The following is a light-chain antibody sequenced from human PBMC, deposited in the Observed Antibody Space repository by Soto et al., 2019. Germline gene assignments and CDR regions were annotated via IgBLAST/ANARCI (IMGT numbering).Light chain of an antibody. J-gene: IGKJ4*01. CDR2: DAS. V-gene: IGKV3-11*01. CDR1: HSVSSD. Sequence: ERVKTQVAAALSLTQKERNTIYCRVSHSVSSDLLWYQQKPGQPPRLLISDASNRATGIPARFSGSGSGTDFTLFISCLVPEDFGIYYCQQRSEWPPTFGGGTRVDIK. CDR3: QQRSEWPPT.